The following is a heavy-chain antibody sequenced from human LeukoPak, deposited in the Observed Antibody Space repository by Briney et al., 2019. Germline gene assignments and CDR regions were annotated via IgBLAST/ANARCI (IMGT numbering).Heavy chain of an antibody. V-gene: IGHV3-9*01. CDR3: AKDRDYSSSGASVDY. CDR1: GFTFDDYA. J-gene: IGHJ4*02. CDR2: ISWNSGSI. D-gene: IGHD6-6*01. Sequence: PGRSLRPSCAASGFTFDDYAMHWVRQAPGKGLEWVSGISWNSGSIGYADSVKGRFTISRDNAKNSLYLQMNSLRAEDTALYYCAKDRDYSSSGASVDYWGQGTLVTVSS.